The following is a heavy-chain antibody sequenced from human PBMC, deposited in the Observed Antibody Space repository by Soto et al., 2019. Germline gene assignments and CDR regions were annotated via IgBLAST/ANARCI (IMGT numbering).Heavy chain of an antibody. D-gene: IGHD3-9*01. V-gene: IGHV3-48*01. CDR3: AGHTIFVVYYMDV. CDR1: GFTFSSYS. Sequence: GGSLRLSCAASGFTFSSYSMNWVRQAPGKGLEWVSYISSSSSTIYYADSVKGRFTISRDNAKNSLYLQMNSLRAEDTAVYYCAGHTIFVVYYMDVWGKGTTVTVSS. J-gene: IGHJ6*03. CDR2: ISSSSSTI.